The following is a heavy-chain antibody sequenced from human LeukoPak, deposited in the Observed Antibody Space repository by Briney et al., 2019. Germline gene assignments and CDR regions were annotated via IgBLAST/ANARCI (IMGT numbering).Heavy chain of an antibody. CDR3: ARQAVVVVVAAKSSGTYYFDY. CDR1: GYSFTSYW. D-gene: IGHD2-15*01. V-gene: IGHV5-51*01. CDR2: FYPGDSDT. J-gene: IGHJ4*02. Sequence: GESLKISCKGSGYSFTSYWIGWVRQMPGKGLEWMGIFYPGDSDTRYSPSFQGQVTISADKSISTAYLQWSSLKASDTAMYYCARQAVVVVVAAKSSGTYYFDYWGPGTLVTVSS.